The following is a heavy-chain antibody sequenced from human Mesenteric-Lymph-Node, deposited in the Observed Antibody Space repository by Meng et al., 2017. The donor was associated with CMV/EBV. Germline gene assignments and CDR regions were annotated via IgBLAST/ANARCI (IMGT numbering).Heavy chain of an antibody. CDR2: INPILGIA. CDR1: GGTVSSYT. CDR3: AGGIAAAGSRWFDP. J-gene: IGHJ5*02. V-gene: IGHV1-69*02. D-gene: IGHD6-13*01. Sequence: QVQLVESGAEVKNPGPSVKVSCKASGGTVSSYTISWVRQAPGQGLGWMGRINPILGIANYAQKFQGRVTITADNSTSTAYMELSSLRSEDTAVYYCAGGIAAAGSRWFDPWGQGTLVTVSS.